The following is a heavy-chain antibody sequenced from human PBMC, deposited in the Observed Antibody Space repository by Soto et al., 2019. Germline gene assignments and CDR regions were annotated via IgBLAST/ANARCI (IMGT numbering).Heavy chain of an antibody. D-gene: IGHD3-16*02. Sequence: QVQLVQSGAEVKKPGASVKVSCKASGYTFTSYGISWVRQSPGQGLEWMGWISAYNGNTNYAQKLQGRVTMTTGTSTSTAYMEVRSLRSDDTAVYYCARVAQYDYVWGWFRFPDYWGQGTLVTVSS. J-gene: IGHJ4*02. CDR1: GYTFTSYG. CDR3: ARVAQYDYVWGWFRFPDY. V-gene: IGHV1-18*04. CDR2: ISAYNGNT.